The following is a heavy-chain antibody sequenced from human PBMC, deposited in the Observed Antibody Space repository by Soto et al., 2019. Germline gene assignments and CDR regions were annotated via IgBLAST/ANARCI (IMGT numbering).Heavy chain of an antibody. Sequence: SETLSLTCAVYGGSFSGYYWSWIRQPPGKGLEWIGEINHSGSTNYNPSLKSRVTISVDTSKNQFSLKLSSVTAADTAVYYCAREGRGDRYYYYMDVWGKGTTVTVSS. V-gene: IGHV4-34*01. CDR3: AREGRGDRYYYYMDV. CDR2: INHSGST. J-gene: IGHJ6*03. CDR1: GGSFSGYY. D-gene: IGHD2-21*02.